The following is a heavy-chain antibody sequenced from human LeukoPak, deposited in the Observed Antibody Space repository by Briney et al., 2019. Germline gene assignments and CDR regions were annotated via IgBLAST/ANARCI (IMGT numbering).Heavy chain of an antibody. J-gene: IGHJ4*02. V-gene: IGHV4-38-2*02. D-gene: IGHD2-2*01. Sequence: SETLSLTCTVSGYSISSGYYWGWIRPPPGKGLEWIGSIYHSGSTYYNPSLKSRVTISVDTSKNQFSLKLSSVTAADTAVYYCARDDPQHCSSTSCSEGVGYWGQGTLVTVSS. CDR2: IYHSGST. CDR3: ARDDPQHCSSTSCSEGVGY. CDR1: GYSISSGYY.